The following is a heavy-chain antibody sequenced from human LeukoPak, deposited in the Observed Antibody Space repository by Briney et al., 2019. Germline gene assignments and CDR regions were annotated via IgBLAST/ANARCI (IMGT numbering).Heavy chain of an antibody. Sequence: ASVKVSCKVSGYTLTELSMHWVRQAPGKGLEWMGGFDPEDGETIYAQKFQGRVTMTEETSTDTAYMELSTLRSGDTAVYYCATDTVGYCSGDSCYSEAYWGQGTLVTVSS. CDR1: GYTLTELS. D-gene: IGHD2-15*01. CDR3: ATDTVGYCSGDSCYSEAY. V-gene: IGHV1-24*01. CDR2: FDPEDGET. J-gene: IGHJ4*02.